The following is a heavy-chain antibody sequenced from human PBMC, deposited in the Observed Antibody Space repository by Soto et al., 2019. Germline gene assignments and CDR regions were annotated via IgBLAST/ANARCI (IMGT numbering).Heavy chain of an antibody. CDR3: PRQIYDSDTGPNFQYYFDS. CDR1: GGSVGSCSDY. CDR2: IYYSGST. V-gene: IGHV4-61*01. J-gene: IGHJ4*02. Sequence: SEPLSLTCSVSGGSVGSCSDYWSWIRQPPGKGLEWIGYIYYSGSTNYKLSLKIRVTISVDSSKNQFSLQLSPVPAPDTAVYYCPRQIYDSDTGPNFQYYFDSWGQGTPVTVSS. D-gene: IGHD3-22*01.